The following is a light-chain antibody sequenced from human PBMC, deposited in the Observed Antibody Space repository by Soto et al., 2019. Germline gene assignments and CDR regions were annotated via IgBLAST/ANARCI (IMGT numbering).Light chain of an antibody. CDR2: KAS. J-gene: IGKJ2*01. Sequence: DIQMTQSPSTLSASVGDRVTITCRASQSISSWLAWYQQKPGKAPKLLSYKASTLESGVPSRFSGSGSGTEFSLTISSLQPEDVATYYCQQYNNYNTFGQGTKREIK. CDR1: QSISSW. CDR3: QQYNNYNT. V-gene: IGKV1-5*03.